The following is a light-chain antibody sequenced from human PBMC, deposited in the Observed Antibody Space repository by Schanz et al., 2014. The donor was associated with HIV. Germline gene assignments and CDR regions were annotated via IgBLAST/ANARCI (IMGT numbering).Light chain of an antibody. CDR1: QSVSSN. CDR2: GAS. Sequence: EIVMTQSPATLSVSPGERATLSCRASQSVSSNLAWYQQKPGQAPRLLIYGASTRATGIPARFSGSGSGTEFTLSISRLEPGDFAVYYCQQYGSSPRTFGQGTKVEIK. V-gene: IGKV3-15*01. J-gene: IGKJ1*01. CDR3: QQYGSSPRT.